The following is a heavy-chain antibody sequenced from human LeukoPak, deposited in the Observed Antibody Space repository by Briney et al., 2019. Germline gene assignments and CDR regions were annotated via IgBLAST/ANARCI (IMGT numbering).Heavy chain of an antibody. Sequence: GGSLRLSCAASGFTFSSYEMNWVRQAPGKWLEWVSYISSSGSTIYYADSVKGRFTISRDNAKNSLYLQMNSLRAEDTAVYYCAREKRDIVVVVAATGWFDPWGQGTMVTVSS. CDR3: AREKRDIVVVVAATGWFDP. CDR2: ISSSGSTI. V-gene: IGHV3-48*03. D-gene: IGHD2-15*01. J-gene: IGHJ5*02. CDR1: GFTFSSYE.